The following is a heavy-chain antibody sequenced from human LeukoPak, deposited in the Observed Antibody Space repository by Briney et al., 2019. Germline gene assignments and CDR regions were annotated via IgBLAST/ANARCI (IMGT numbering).Heavy chain of an antibody. D-gene: IGHD2-8*02. CDR1: GFTFSSYG. J-gene: IGHJ4*02. CDR3: AKDGLVVAFPTYFDY. V-gene: IGHV3-30*02. CDR2: IRYDGSNK. Sequence: GGSLRLSCAASGFTFSSYGMHWVRQAPGKGLEWVAFIRYDGSNKYYADSVKGRFTISRDNSKNTLYLQMNSLRAEDTAVYYCAKDGLVVAFPTYFDYWGQGTLVTVSS.